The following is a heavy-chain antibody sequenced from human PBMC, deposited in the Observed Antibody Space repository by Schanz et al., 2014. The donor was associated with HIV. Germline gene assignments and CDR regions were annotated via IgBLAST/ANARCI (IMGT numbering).Heavy chain of an antibody. Sequence: EVQLLESGGGLVQPGGSLRLSCAASGFPFSNFAMSWVRQDPGRGLEWVSAISTGGERTFYADSVKGRFTISRDNSKNTVYLRMSGLRAEDTAVYYCANQRYSGTYRPFDYWGRGTLVTVSS. J-gene: IGHJ4*02. D-gene: IGHD1-26*01. CDR3: ANQRYSGTYRPFDY. CDR2: ISTGGERT. V-gene: IGHV3-23*01. CDR1: GFPFSNFA.